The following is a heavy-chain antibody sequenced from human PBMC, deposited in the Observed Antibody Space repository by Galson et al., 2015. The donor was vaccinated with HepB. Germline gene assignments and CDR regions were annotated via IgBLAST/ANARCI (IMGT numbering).Heavy chain of an antibody. CDR1: GFTFSSYE. Sequence: SLRLSCAASGFTFSSYEMNWVRQAPGKGLEWVSYISSSGSTIYYADSVKGRFTISKDNAKNSLYLQMNSLRAEDTAVYYCARGSSSGYFELWGQGTLVTVSS. D-gene: IGHD3-22*01. CDR3: ARGSSSGYFEL. J-gene: IGHJ4*02. CDR2: ISSSGSTI. V-gene: IGHV3-48*03.